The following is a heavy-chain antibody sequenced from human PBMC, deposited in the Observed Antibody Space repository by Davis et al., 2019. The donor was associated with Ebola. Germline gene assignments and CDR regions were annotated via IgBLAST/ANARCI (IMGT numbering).Heavy chain of an antibody. Sequence: SGPTLVKPTQTLTLTCTFSGFSLSTSGVGVGWIRQPPGKALEWLALIYWDDDKRYSPTLKNRLTITKDTSKNQVVLTMTNMDPVDTATYFCARSNCITSACYLTWFDPWGQGTPVTVSS. D-gene: IGHD2-2*01. J-gene: IGHJ5*02. CDR1: GFSLSTSGVG. CDR2: IYWDDDK. CDR3: ARSNCITSACYLTWFDP. V-gene: IGHV2-5*02.